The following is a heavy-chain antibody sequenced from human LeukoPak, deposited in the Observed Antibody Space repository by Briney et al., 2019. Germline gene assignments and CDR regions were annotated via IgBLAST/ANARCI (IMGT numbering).Heavy chain of an antibody. CDR3: ARGEVVVAAQTSFGVEGAFDI. CDR1: GFTFSSYS. V-gene: IGHV3-21*01. J-gene: IGHJ3*02. D-gene: IGHD2-15*01. Sequence: GGSLRLSCAASGFTFSSYSMNWVRQAPGKGLEWVSSISSSSSYIYYADSVKGRFTISRDNAKNSLYLQMNSLRAEDTAVYYCARGEVVVAAQTSFGVEGAFDIWGQGTMVTVSS. CDR2: ISSSSSYI.